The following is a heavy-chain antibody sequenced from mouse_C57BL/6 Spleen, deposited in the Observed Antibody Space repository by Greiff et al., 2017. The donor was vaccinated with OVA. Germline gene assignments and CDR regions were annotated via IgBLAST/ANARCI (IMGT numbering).Heavy chain of an antibody. CDR1: GFTFSSYG. V-gene: IGHV5-6*01. D-gene: IGHD1-1*01. J-gene: IGHJ2*01. CDR3: SRHPGCTTVVVNYFAY. CDR2: ISSGGSYT. Sequence: EVKLVESGGDLVKPGGSLKLSCAASGFTFSSYGMSWVRQTPDKRLEWVATISSGGSYTYYPDSVKGRFTISRDNAKHTLYLQRSSLKSEYTAMYYCSRHPGCTTVVVNYFAYWGQGTTLTVSS.